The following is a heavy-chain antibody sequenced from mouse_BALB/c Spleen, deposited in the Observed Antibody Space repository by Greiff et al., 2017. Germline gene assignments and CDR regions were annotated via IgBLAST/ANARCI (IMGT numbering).Heavy chain of an antibody. CDR2: ISYSGST. V-gene: IGHV3-2*02. CDR1: GYSITSDYA. J-gene: IGHJ4*01. CDR3: ARDGKNAMDY. Sequence: EVKLVESGPGLVTPSQSLSLTCTVTGYSITSDYAWNWIRQFPGNKLEWMGYISYSGSTSYNPSLKSRISITRDTSKNQFFLQLNSVTTEDTATYYCARDGKNAMDYWGQGTSVTVSS. D-gene: IGHD2-3*01.